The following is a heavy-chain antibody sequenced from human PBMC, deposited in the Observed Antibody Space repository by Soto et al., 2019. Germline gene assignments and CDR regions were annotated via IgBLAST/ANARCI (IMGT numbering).Heavy chain of an antibody. J-gene: IGHJ6*03. Sequence: GGSLRLSCAASGFTFSSQWLHWVRQAPGKGLVWISRINNDGTSTYYGDSVKGRFTVSRDNAKNSLHLQMNSLRAEDTAVYYCASGVAASHFYYYYMDVWGKGTTVTVSS. CDR3: ASGVAASHFYYYYMDV. CDR1: GFTFSSQW. D-gene: IGHD2-15*01. V-gene: IGHV3-74*01. CDR2: INNDGTST.